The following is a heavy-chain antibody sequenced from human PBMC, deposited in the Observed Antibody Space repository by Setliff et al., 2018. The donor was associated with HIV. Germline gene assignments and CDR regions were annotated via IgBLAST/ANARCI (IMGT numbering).Heavy chain of an antibody. V-gene: IGHV3-33*01. CDR3: CTGPLNTYGWDY. CDR1: GFTFSSYG. CDR2: IWYDGSNK. D-gene: IGHD5-18*01. Sequence: LRLSCAASGFTFSSYGMHWVRQAPGKGLEWVAVIWYDGSNKYYADSVKGRFTISRDNSKNTLFLQMNSLTTDDTAVYYCCTGPLNTYGWDYWGQGTVVTVSS. J-gene: IGHJ4*02.